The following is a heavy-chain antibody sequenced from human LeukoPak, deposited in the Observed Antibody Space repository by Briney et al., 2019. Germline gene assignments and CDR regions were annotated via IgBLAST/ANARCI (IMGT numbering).Heavy chain of an antibody. CDR1: GYSISSGYY. CDR2: IYHSGST. D-gene: IGHD6-19*01. V-gene: IGHV4-38-2*02. CDR3: ARYRIAVAGTDY. Sequence: PSETLSLTCSVSGYSISSGYYWSWIRQPPGKDLEWIGYIYHSGSTYYNPSLKSRVTISVDRSKNQFSLKLSSVTAADTAVYYCARYRIAVAGTDYWGQGTLVTVSS. J-gene: IGHJ4*02.